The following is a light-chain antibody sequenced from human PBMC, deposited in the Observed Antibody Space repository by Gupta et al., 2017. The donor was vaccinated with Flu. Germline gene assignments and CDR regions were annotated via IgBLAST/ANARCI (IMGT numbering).Light chain of an antibody. Sequence: SYVLTQPPSVSVAPGQTARITCGGDNIITKSVHWYQQKPGQAPALVVYDDRARPSGIPERFSGSNSGNPATLTISRVEAGDEAEYYCQVWDYSSDHPVFGGGTKLTVL. CDR1: NIITKS. CDR2: DDR. V-gene: IGLV3-21*02. J-gene: IGLJ3*02. CDR3: QVWDYSSDHPV.